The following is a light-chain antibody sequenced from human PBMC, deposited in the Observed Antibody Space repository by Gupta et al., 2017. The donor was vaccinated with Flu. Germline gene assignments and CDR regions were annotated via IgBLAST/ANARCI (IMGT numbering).Light chain of an antibody. CDR3: AAWDATLAAWV. CDR2: ANN. CDR1: AYTIETDY. V-gene: IGLV1-44*01. J-gene: IGLJ3*02. Sequence: RVTTSFTGTAYTIETDYVNWYQQFPGPAPNLLIYANNKRPSGIPERFSGSKSGTLASLAISGLQSEDEADYYCAAWDATLAAWVFGGGTKLTVL.